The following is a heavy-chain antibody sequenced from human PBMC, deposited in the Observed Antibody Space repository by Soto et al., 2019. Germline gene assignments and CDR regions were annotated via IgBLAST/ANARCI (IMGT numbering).Heavy chain of an antibody. CDR1: GFTFSSYA. D-gene: IGHD6-13*01. CDR3: AKTDSSSWYWTFDY. Sequence: VGSLRLSCAASGFTFSSYAMSWVRQAPGKGLEWVSAISGSGGSTYYADSVKGRFTISRDNAKNTLYLQMNSLRAEDTAVYYCAKTDSSSWYWTFDYWGQGTLVTVSS. V-gene: IGHV3-23*01. J-gene: IGHJ4*02. CDR2: ISGSGGST.